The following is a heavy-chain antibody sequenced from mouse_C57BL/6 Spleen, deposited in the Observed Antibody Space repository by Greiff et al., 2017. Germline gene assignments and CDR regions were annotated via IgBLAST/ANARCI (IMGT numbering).Heavy chain of an antibody. D-gene: IGHD1-1*01. CDR2: IHPNSGST. CDR1: GYTFTSYW. CDR3: ASGFYYGSSPFDY. V-gene: IGHV1-64*01. Sequence: VQLKQPGAELVKPGASVKLSCKASGYTFTSYWMHWVKQRPGQGLEWIGMIHPNSGSTNYNEKFKSKATLTVDKSSSTAYIQLSSLTSEDSAVYYGASGFYYGSSPFDYWGQGTTLTVSS. J-gene: IGHJ2*01.